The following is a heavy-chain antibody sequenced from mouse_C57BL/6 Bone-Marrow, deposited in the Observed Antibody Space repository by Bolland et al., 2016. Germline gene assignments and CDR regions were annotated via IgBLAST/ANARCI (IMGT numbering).Heavy chain of an antibody. J-gene: IGHJ3*01. Sequence: KGRFTISRDNAKNTLFLQMTSLRSEDTAMYYCARHSSGGVFAYWGQGTLV. CDR3: ARHSSGGVFAY. D-gene: IGHD3-2*02. V-gene: IGHV5-17*01.